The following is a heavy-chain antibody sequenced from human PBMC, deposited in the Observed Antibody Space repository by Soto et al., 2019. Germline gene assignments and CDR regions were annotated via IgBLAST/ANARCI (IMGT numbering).Heavy chain of an antibody. J-gene: IGHJ6*02. CDR1: GFTFSSYA. V-gene: IGHV3-23*01. D-gene: IGHD3-10*01. CDR3: AKGTRELFRYYYGMDV. CDR2: VSCSGDST. Sequence: GGSLRLSCAASGFTFSSYARSWVRQAPGKGLDWVSAVSCSGDSTYCADSVKGRFTISRDNSKNTLYLQINSLRAEDTAVYYCAKGTRELFRYYYGMDVWGQGTTVTVSS.